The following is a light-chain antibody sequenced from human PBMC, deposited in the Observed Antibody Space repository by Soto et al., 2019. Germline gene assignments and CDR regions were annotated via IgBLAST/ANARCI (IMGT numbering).Light chain of an antibody. CDR3: QQYNDYSGT. J-gene: IGKJ2*01. CDR2: DAS. Sequence: DIQMTQSPSTLSASVGDTVTITCRASQSISTWLAWYQQKPGKAPKLLIYDASSLESGVPSRFSGSGSGTEFTLTISSLQPDDFATYYCQQYNDYSGTFGQGTKLEIK. V-gene: IGKV1-5*01. CDR1: QSISTW.